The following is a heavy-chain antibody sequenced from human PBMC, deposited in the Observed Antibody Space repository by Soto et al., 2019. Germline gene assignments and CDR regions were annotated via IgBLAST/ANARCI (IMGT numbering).Heavy chain of an antibody. D-gene: IGHD1-1*01. CDR2: VHISGHS. V-gene: IGHV4-4*02. CDR3: ARVRQGCSANNCYFDP. J-gene: IGHJ5*01. CDR1: GGSVRAPDW. Sequence: QVHLQESGPGLVAPSGTLSLTCTLSGGSVRAPDWWNWVRQSPDKGLEWIAEVHISGHSNYNPSLRSRVSVSIYSSKNQFYLNFNSVTAADTAIYYCARVRQGCSANNCYFDPRGQGTQVTVSS.